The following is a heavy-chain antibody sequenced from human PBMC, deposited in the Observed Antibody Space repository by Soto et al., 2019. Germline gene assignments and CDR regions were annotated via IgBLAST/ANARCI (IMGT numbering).Heavy chain of an antibody. Sequence: SETLSLTCTVSGGSISSYYWSWIRQPPGKGLEWIGYIYYSGSTNYNPSLKSRVTISVDTSKNQFSLKLSSVTAADTAVYYCAREGSYGSFGYWGQGTLVTVSS. J-gene: IGHJ4*02. CDR3: AREGSYGSFGY. V-gene: IGHV4-59*01. CDR1: GGSISSYY. CDR2: IYYSGST. D-gene: IGHD1-26*01.